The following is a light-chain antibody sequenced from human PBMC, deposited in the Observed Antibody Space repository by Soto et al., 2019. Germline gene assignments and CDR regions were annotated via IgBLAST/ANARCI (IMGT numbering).Light chain of an antibody. CDR2: ENN. J-gene: IGLJ2*01. V-gene: IGLV1-51*02. CDR1: SSNIGINY. Sequence: QSVLTQPPSVSAAPGQKVTISCSGSSSNIGINYVSWYQQLPGTAPKLLIYENNKRSSDISDRFSGSKSGTSATLGITGLQTGDEAEYYCGAWDSSLTVGAFGGGTKVTVL. CDR3: GAWDSSLTVGA.